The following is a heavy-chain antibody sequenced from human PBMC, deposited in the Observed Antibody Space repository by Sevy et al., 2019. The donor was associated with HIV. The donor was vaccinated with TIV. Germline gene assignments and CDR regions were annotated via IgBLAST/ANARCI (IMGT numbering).Heavy chain of an antibody. CDR2: IKQDGSEK. D-gene: IGHD2-15*01. J-gene: IGHJ4*02. CDR1: GFTFSSYW. V-gene: IGHV3-7*01. CDR3: ARDFVVVVAATAPLGY. Sequence: GGSVRLSCAASGFTFSSYWMSWVRQAPGKGLEWVANIKQDGSEKYYVDSVKGRFTISRDNAKNSLYLQMNSLRAEDTAVYYCARDFVVVVAATAPLGYWGQGTLVTVSS.